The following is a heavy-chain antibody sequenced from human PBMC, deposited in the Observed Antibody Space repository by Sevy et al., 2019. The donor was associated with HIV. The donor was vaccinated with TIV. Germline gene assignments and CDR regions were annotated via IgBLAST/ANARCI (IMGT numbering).Heavy chain of an antibody. V-gene: IGHV3-21*01. J-gene: IGHJ3*02. CDR3: ATPLYSGSYRDAFDI. Sequence: GGSLRLSCAASGFTLSSYSMNWVRQAPGKGLEWVSSISSSSSYIYYADSVKGRFTISRDNAKNSLYLQMNSLRAEDTAVYYCATPLYSGSYRDAFDIWGQGTMVTVSS. D-gene: IGHD1-26*01. CDR1: GFTLSSYS. CDR2: ISSSSSYI.